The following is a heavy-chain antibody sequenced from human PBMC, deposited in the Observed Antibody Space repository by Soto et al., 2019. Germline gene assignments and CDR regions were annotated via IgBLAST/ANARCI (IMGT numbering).Heavy chain of an antibody. CDR2: ISYDGSNK. J-gene: IGHJ4*02. D-gene: IGHD3-3*01. V-gene: IGHV3-30-3*01. Sequence: QVQLVESGGGVVQPGRSLRLSCAASGFTFSGCAMHWVRQAPGKGLEWVAVISYDGSNKYYADSVKGRFTISRDNSKNTLYLQMISLRAEDTAVYYCARDKRDLRFLEWSYYFDYWGQGTLVTVSS. CDR1: GFTFSGCA. CDR3: ARDKRDLRFLEWSYYFDY.